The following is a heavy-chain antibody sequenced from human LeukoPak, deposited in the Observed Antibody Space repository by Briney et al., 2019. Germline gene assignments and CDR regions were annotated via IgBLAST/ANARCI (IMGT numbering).Heavy chain of an antibody. CDR2: IYYSGST. V-gene: IGHV4-31*03. CDR3: ARSTFSRPFDY. Sequence: SETLSLTCTVSGGSISSGGYYWSWIRQHPGKGLEWIGYIYYSGSTYYNPSLKSRVTISVDTSKNQFSLKLSSVTAADTAVYYCARSTFSRPFDYWGQGTLVNVSS. D-gene: IGHD2/OR15-2a*01. CDR1: GGSISSGGYY. J-gene: IGHJ4*02.